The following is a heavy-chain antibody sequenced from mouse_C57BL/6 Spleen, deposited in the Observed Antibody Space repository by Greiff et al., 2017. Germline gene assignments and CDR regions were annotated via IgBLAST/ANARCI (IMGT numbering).Heavy chain of an antibody. J-gene: IGHJ2*01. CDR1: GYTFTSYW. CDR3: ARCRQTGFDD. Sequence: QVQLQQPGAELVMPGASVKLSCKASGYTFTSYWMHWVKQRPGQGLEWIGEIDPSDSYTNYNQKFKGKSTLTVDKSSSTAYMQLSSLTSEESAVYYCARCRQTGFDDWGQGTTLTVSS. CDR2: IDPSDSYT. V-gene: IGHV1-69*01. D-gene: IGHD4-1*01.